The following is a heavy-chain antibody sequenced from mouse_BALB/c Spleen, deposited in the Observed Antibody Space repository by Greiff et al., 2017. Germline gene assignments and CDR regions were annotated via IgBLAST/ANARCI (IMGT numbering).Heavy chain of an antibody. V-gene: IGHV14-3*02. J-gene: IGHJ3*01. CDR2: IDPANGNT. D-gene: IGHD2-1*01. Sequence: EVHLVESGAELVKPGASVKLSCTASGFNIKDTYMHWVKQRPEQGLEWIGRIDPANGNTKYDPKFQGKATITADTSSNTAYLQLSSLTSEDTAVYYCARDGNCAWFAYWGQGTLVTVSA. CDR1: GFNIKDTY. CDR3: ARDGNCAWFAY.